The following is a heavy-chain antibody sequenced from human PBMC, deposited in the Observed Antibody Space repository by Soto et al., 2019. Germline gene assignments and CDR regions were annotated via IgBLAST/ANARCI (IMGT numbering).Heavy chain of an antibody. CDR3: ARVHLSWSGYYHFDY. J-gene: IGHJ4*02. CDR2: IWYDGSNK. V-gene: IGHV3-33*01. CDR1: GFTFSSYG. Sequence: QVQLVESGGGVVQPGRSLRLSCAASGFTFSSYGMHWVRQAPGKGLEWVAVIWYDGSNKYYADSVKGRFTISRDNSKNTLYLQMNSLRAEDTAVYYCARVHLSWSGYYHFDYWGQGTLVTVSS. D-gene: IGHD3-3*01.